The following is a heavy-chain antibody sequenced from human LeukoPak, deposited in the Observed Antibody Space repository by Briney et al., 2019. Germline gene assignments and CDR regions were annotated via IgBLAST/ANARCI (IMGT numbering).Heavy chain of an antibody. CDR3: AKLVRGSYPHFDY. J-gene: IGHJ4*01. CDR1: GFTCRSCG. CDR2: VSGSGDTT. Sequence: GGSLRLSCAASGFTCRSCGMSWVRQAPGKGLEWVSTVSGSGDTTLYADTVKGRFTISRDNSNNAVYLQMNSLRAEDTAVYYCAKLVRGSYPHFDYWGQVPLVTVSS. V-gene: IGHV3-23*01. D-gene: IGHD5-12*01.